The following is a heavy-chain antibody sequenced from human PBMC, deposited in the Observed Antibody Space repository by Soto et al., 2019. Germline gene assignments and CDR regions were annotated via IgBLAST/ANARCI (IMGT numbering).Heavy chain of an antibody. CDR2: IYHSGST. J-gene: IGHJ5*02. Sequence: SETLSLTCAVSGYSISSGYYWGWIRQPPGKGLEWIGSIYHSGSTYYNPSLKSRVTISVDTSKHQFSLKLSSVTAADTAVYYCARGDSPDWFDPWGQGPLVTVS. CDR1: GYSISSGYY. CDR3: ARGDSPDWFDP. V-gene: IGHV4-38-2*01. D-gene: IGHD3-10*01.